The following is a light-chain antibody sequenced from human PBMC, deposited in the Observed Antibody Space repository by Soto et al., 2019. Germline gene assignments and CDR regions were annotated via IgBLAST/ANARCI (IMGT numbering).Light chain of an antibody. CDR1: DSNTGAGYD. CDR2: DNS. Sequence: QSVLTQPPSVSGAPGQRVTISCTGGDSNTGAGYDVHWYQQLPGTAPKLLIYDNSNRPSGVPDRFSGSKSGTSASLAITGLQAEDEADDYCQSYDSSLSGYVFGTGTKLTVL. J-gene: IGLJ1*01. CDR3: QSYDSSLSGYV. V-gene: IGLV1-40*01.